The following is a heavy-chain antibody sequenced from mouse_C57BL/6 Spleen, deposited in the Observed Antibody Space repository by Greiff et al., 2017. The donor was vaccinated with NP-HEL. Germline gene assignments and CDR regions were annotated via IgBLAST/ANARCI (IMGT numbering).Heavy chain of an antibody. D-gene: IGHD1-1*01. Sequence: QVQLQQPGAELVKPGASVKLSCKASGYTFTSYWMHWVKQRPGRGLEWIGRIDPNSGGTKYNEKFKSKATLTVDKPSSTAYMQLSSLTSEDSAVYYCARSGGTVVATDYAMDYWGQGTSVTVSS. CDR2: IDPNSGGT. J-gene: IGHJ4*01. CDR1: GYTFTSYW. V-gene: IGHV1-72*01. CDR3: ARSGGTVVATDYAMDY.